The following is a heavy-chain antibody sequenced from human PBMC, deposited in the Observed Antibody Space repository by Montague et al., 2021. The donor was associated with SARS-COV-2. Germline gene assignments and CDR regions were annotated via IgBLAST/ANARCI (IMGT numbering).Heavy chain of an antibody. D-gene: IGHD1-1*01. CDR3: AKQRGTITTTFDY. CDR1: GFTFNTYG. CDR2: ISGSGGT. V-gene: IGHV3-23*01. J-gene: IGHJ4*02. Sequence: SLRLSCAASGFTFNTYGMSWVRQAPGQGLEWVSCISGSGGTYYAGSVKGRFAISRDTSNNTPYLQINSLRAEDTAIYYCAKQRGTITTTFDYWGQGSLVTVSS.